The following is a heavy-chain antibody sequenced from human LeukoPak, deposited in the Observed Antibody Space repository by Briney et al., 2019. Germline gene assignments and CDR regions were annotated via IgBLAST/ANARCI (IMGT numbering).Heavy chain of an antibody. CDR2: IKSKSDGGTT. CDR1: GFTFSNAW. D-gene: IGHD3-10*01. V-gene: IGHV3-15*01. Sequence: GGSLRLSCTASGFTFSNAWMSWVRQAPGKGLEWVGRIKSKSDGGTTDSAAPVKGRFTISRDDSKNTLFLQMSGLKTEDTGVYYCTPYFYGPGTYRGLWGQGTPVTVSS. CDR3: TPYFYGPGTYRGL. J-gene: IGHJ4*02.